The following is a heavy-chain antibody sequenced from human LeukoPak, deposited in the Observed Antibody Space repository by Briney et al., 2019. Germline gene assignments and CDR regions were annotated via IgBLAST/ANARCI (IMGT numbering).Heavy chain of an antibody. J-gene: IGHJ4*02. V-gene: IGHV4-59*01. D-gene: IGHD3-9*01. CDR2: IYYSGSN. CDR3: ARVTGRMTTDN. CDR1: GGSMSGYY. Sequence: SETLSLTCTVSGGSMSGYYWSWIRQPPGKGLEWIGYIYYSGSNNYNPSLESRATISVDTSKNQFSLKLSSVTAADTAVYYCARVTGRMTTDNWGQGTLVTVSP.